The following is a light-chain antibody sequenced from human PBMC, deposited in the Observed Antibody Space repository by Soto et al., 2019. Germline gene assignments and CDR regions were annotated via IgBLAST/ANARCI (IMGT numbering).Light chain of an antibody. J-gene: IGLJ1*01. CDR2: DVS. CDR1: SSDFGGYNY. CDR3: CSYTSSSTPWV. Sequence: QSVLTQPASVSGXPGQSITISCTGTSSDFGGYNYVSWYQQHPGKAPKLMIYDVSDRPSGVSNRFSASKSGNTASLTISGLQAEDEADYYCCSYTSSSTPWVFGNGTKVTVL. V-gene: IGLV2-14*03.